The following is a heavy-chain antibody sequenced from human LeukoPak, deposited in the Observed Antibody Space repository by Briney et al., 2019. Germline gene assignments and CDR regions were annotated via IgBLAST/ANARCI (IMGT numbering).Heavy chain of an antibody. CDR2: IKGGGIST. CDR1: GFDFSSNW. CDR3: AKDHYWSIDY. Sequence: GGSLRLSCAASGFDFSSNWMHWVRHAPGQGLVWVSRIKGGGISTNYADSVKGRFTISRDIAKNTLYLQMNSLRAEDTGVYYCAKDHYWSIDYWGRGTLVTVSS. D-gene: IGHD3-3*01. V-gene: IGHV3-74*01. J-gene: IGHJ4*01.